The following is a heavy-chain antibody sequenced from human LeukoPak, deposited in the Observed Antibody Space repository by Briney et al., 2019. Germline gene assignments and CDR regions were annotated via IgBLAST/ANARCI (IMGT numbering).Heavy chain of an antibody. Sequence: ASVKVSCKASGYTFTSYYIHWVRQAPGQGLEWMGIINPSGGSTSYAQKFQGRVTMTRDTSTSTVYMELSSLRSEDTAVYYCARGGSSGWYPSNYYYYGMDVWGQGTTVTVSS. V-gene: IGHV1-46*01. J-gene: IGHJ6*02. D-gene: IGHD6-19*01. CDR2: INPSGGST. CDR1: GYTFTSYY. CDR3: ARGGSSGWYPSNYYYYGMDV.